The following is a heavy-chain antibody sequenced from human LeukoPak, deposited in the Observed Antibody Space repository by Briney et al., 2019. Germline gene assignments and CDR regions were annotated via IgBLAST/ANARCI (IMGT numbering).Heavy chain of an antibody. D-gene: IGHD3-10*01. V-gene: IGHV3-23*01. CDR3: AKLWFGELSYFDC. Sequence: PGGSLRLSCAASGFTFSSYGMSWVRQAPGKGLEWVSAISGSGGSTYYADSVKGRFTISRDNSKNTLYLQMNSLRAEDTAVYYCAKLWFGELSYFDCWGQGTLVTVSS. J-gene: IGHJ4*02. CDR1: GFTFSSYG. CDR2: ISGSGGST.